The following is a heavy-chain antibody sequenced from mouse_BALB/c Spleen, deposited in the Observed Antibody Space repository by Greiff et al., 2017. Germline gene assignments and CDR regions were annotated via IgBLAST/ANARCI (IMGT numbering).Heavy chain of an antibody. CDR2: IDPETGGT. CDR1: GYTFTDYD. D-gene: IGHD2-3*01. J-gene: IGHJ4*01. Sequence: LVESGAELVRPGASVTLSCKASGYTFTDYDMHWVKQTPVHGLEWIGAIDPETGGTAYNQKFKGKATLTADKSSSTAYMELRSLTSEDSAVYYCARHDGYYYAMDDWGQGTSVTVSS. V-gene: IGHV1-15*01. CDR3: ARHDGYYYAMDD.